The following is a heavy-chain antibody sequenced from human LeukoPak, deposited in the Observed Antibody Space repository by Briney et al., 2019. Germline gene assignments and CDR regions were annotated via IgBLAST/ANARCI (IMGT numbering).Heavy chain of an antibody. CDR2: IYHSGNT. Sequence: SETLSLTCTVSGYSISSGYYWGWIRQPPGKGLEWIGSIYHSGNTYYNPSLKSRVTISVDTCKNHFSLKLSSVTAADTAVYYCARRVSTYGPLDYWGQGTLVTVSS. CDR1: GYSISSGYY. V-gene: IGHV4-38-2*02. J-gene: IGHJ4*02. D-gene: IGHD3-10*01. CDR3: ARRVSTYGPLDY.